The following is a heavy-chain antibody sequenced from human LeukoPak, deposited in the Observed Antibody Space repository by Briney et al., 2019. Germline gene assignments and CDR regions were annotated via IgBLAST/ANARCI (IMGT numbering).Heavy chain of an antibody. D-gene: IGHD2-2*01. V-gene: IGHV3-30*02. CDR3: APRSGYCSSTSCSYFDY. J-gene: IGHJ4*02. Sequence: PGGSLRLSCAASGFTFSSYGMHWVRQAPGKGLEWVAFIRYDGSNKYYADSVKGRFTISRDNSKNTLYLQMNSLRAEDTAVYYCAPRSGYCSSTSCSYFDYWGQGTLVTASS. CDR1: GFTFSSYG. CDR2: IRYDGSNK.